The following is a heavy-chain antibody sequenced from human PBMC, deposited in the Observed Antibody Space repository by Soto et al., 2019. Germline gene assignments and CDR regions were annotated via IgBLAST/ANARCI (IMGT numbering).Heavy chain of an antibody. CDR1: GFTFTSYG. V-gene: IGHV3-23*01. CDR3: ATYGGDSGGYEYFQR. D-gene: IGHD4-17*01. Sequence: EVQLLESGGGLEPPGGSLRLSCVTSGFTFTSYGMCWVRQAPGKGLEWFSAISGSSDTYYPDSVKGRFTISRDNSRSTLYLQMNSLRAEDTAVYYCATYGGDSGGYEYFQRWGQGCLVTVSS. J-gene: IGHJ1*01. CDR2: ISGSSDT.